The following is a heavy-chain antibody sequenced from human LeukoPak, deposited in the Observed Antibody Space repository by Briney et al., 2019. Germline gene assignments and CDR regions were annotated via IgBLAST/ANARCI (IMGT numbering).Heavy chain of an antibody. V-gene: IGHV3-11*04. CDR3: ASGNYYYYYMDV. CDR1: GFTFSDYY. D-gene: IGHD2-15*01. CDR2: ISSSGSTI. Sequence: VKPGGSLRLSCAASGFTFSDYYMSWIRQAPGKGLEWVSYISSSGSTIYYADSVKGRFTISRDNAKNSLYLQMNSLRAEDTALYYCASGNYYYYYMDVWGKGTTVTVSS. J-gene: IGHJ6*03.